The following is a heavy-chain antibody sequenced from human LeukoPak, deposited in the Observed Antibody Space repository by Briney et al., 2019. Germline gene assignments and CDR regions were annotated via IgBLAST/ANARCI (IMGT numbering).Heavy chain of an antibody. CDR2: IYSSGNT. CDR3: ARLRWQLVGPYFDY. D-gene: IGHD1-26*01. CDR1: GDSIITYY. Sequence: SETLSLTCSFSGDSIITYYGTWFRQSPGKGLEWIGHIYSSGNTDYNSSLKSRVTISVDTSKSQFSLRLSSVTATDTAVYYCARLRWQLVGPYFDYWGQGSLVTVSS. J-gene: IGHJ4*02. V-gene: IGHV4-59*01.